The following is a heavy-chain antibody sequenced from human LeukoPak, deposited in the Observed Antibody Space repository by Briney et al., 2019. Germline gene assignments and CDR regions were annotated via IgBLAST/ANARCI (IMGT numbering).Heavy chain of an antibody. CDR1: GFTFSNYS. CDR3: ARRAAARGPYYYGMDV. J-gene: IGHJ6*02. CDR2: IGTTGSYI. D-gene: IGHD6-13*01. Sequence: GGSLRLSCAASGFTFSNYSMNWVRQAPGKGLEWVSSIGTTGSYIFYADSVKGRFTISRDNAKNTLYLQMNSLRAEDTAVYYCARRAAARGPYYYGMDVWGQGTTVTVSS. V-gene: IGHV3-21*01.